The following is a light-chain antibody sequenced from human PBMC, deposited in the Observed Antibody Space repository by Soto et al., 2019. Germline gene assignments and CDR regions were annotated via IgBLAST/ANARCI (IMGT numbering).Light chain of an antibody. Sequence: EIVLTQSPGTLSLSPGERVTLSCRASQSLSTSFLAWYQQKPGQSPRLLIYAASSRATGIPDRFSASGSGTDFTLTISRLEPEDFAVYYCQQYGSSPLLTFGGGTKVEIK. CDR1: QSLSTSF. CDR2: AAS. J-gene: IGKJ4*01. V-gene: IGKV3-20*01. CDR3: QQYGSSPLLT.